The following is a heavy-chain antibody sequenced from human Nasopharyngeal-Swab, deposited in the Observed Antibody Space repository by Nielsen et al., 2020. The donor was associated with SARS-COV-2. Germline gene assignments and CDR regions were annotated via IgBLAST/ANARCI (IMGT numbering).Heavy chain of an antibody. CDR1: GFTFRSYW. CDR3: ARDMVRFPGRYYGMDV. Sequence: GESLKISCAASGFTFRSYWMSWVRQAPGKGLEWVANIKQDGSEKYYVDSVKGRFTISRDNAKNSLYLQMNSLRAEDTAVYYCARDMVRFPGRYYGMDVWGQGTTVTVSS. D-gene: IGHD3-3*01. CDR2: IKQDGSEK. V-gene: IGHV3-7*01. J-gene: IGHJ6*02.